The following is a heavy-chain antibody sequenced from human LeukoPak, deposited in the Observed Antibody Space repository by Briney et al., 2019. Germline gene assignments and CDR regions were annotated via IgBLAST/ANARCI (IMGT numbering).Heavy chain of an antibody. CDR2: ISSSSSTI. Sequence: PGGSLRLSCAASGFTFSSYSMNWVRQAPGKGLEWVSYISSSSSTIYYADSVKGRFTISRDNAKNSLYLQMNCLRAEDTAVYYGARDEYYYDSSGYYRLDYWGQGTLVTVSS. V-gene: IGHV3-48*04. J-gene: IGHJ4*02. CDR3: ARDEYYYDSSGYYRLDY. D-gene: IGHD3-22*01. CDR1: GFTFSSYS.